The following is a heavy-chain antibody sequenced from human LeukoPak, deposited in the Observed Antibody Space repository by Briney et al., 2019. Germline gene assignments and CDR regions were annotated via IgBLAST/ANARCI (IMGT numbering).Heavy chain of an antibody. V-gene: IGHV3-11*01. CDR2: IDTRGRTT. CDR1: GFTFSDYY. CDR3: ARGHYGLDV. Sequence: GGSLRLSCGASGFTFSDYYMSWIRQAPGKGLEWVSYIDTRGRTTYYADSVKGRVTISRDNAKKSLYLQMNSLRAEDTAVYYCARGHYGLDVWAQGTTVTVSS. J-gene: IGHJ6*02.